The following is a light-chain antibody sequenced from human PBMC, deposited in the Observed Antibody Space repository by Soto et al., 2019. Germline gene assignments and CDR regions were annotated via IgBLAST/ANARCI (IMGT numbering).Light chain of an antibody. V-gene: IGLV2-8*01. CDR3: SSYAGSNNV. J-gene: IGLJ1*01. Sequence: QYALTKPPSASGSPGQSVTISCTGTSSDVGGYNFVSWYQQYPGKAPKLMIYEVTKRPSGVPDRFSGSKSGNTASLTVSGLQAEDEADYYCSSYAGSNNVFGTGTKVTVL. CDR1: SSDVGGYNF. CDR2: EVT.